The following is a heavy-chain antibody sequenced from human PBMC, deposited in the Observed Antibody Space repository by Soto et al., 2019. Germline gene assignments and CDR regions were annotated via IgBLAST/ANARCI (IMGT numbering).Heavy chain of an antibody. CDR1: GGSISSGDYY. Sequence: QVQLQESGPGLVKPSQTLFLTCTVSGGSISSGDYYWSWIRQPPGKGLEWIGYIYYSGSTYYNPSLKSRVTISVDTSKTQFSLKLSSVTAADTAVYYCARDRSSSSHYYYYGMDVWGQGTTVTVSS. J-gene: IGHJ6*02. CDR3: ARDRSSSSHYYYYGMDV. CDR2: IYYSGST. V-gene: IGHV4-30-4*01. D-gene: IGHD6-6*01.